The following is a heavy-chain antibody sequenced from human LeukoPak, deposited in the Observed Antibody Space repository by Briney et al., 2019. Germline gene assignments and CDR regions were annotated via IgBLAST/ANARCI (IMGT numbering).Heavy chain of an antibody. D-gene: IGHD3-3*01. V-gene: IGHV4-61*08. J-gene: IGHJ4*02. CDR3: ARTIFGVVTLFDY. CDR1: GGSISSGGYY. Sequence: SQTLSLTCTVSGGSISSGGYYWSWIRQPPGKGLEWIGYIYYSGSTNYNPSLKSRVTISVDTSKNQFSLKLSSVTAADTAVYYCARTIFGVVTLFDYWGQGTLVTVSS. CDR2: IYYSGST.